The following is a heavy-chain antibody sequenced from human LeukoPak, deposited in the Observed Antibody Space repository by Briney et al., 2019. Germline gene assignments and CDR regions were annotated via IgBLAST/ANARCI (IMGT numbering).Heavy chain of an antibody. CDR2: INHSGST. D-gene: IGHD2-15*01. CDR3: AESYCSGGSCYGGDY. J-gene: IGHJ4*02. V-gene: IGHV4-34*01. CDR1: GGSFSGYY. Sequence: PSETLSLTCAVYGGSFSGYYWSWIRQPPGKGLEWIGEINHSGSTNYNPSLKSRVTISVDTSKNQFPLKLSSVAAADTAVYYCAESYCSGGSCYGGDYWGQGTLVTVSS.